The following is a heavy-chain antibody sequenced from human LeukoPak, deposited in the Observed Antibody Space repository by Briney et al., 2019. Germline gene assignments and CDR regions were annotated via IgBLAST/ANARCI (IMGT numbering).Heavy chain of an antibody. V-gene: IGHV1-18*01. Sequence: ASVKVSCKASGYTFTSYGISWVRQALGQGLEWMGWISTYNGNTNYAHKFQGRVTMTTDTSTSTAYMELRSLRSDDTAVYYCARRNRRYCSDGSCYSWDWFDPWGQGTLVTVSS. D-gene: IGHD2-15*01. CDR2: ISTYNGNT. J-gene: IGHJ5*02. CDR3: ARRNRRYCSDGSCYSWDWFDP. CDR1: GYTFTSYG.